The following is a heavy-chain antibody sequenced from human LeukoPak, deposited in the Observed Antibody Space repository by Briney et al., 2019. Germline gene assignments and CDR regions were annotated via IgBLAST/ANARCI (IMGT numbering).Heavy chain of an antibody. D-gene: IGHD7-27*01. CDR3: ARRNWGPFDS. Sequence: PSETLSLTCTVSGGSLTTYYWSWVRQPPGKGLEWIGYFHTSGSGSTDYNPSLKSRVTISLDTSKKLFSLNLTSVTAADTAVYYCARRNWGPFDSWGRGTQVTVSP. J-gene: IGHJ4*02. V-gene: IGHV4-4*09. CDR2: TSGSGST. CDR1: GGSLTTYY.